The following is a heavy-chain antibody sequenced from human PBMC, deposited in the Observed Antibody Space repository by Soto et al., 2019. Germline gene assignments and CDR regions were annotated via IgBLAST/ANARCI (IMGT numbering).Heavy chain of an antibody. CDR1: AGTFSSYT. D-gene: IGHD3-10*01. V-gene: IGHV1-69*08. J-gene: IGHJ6*02. CDR3: ARLRGYYASGGYYYYGLDV. Sequence: QVQLVQSGAEVKKPGSSVKVSCKASAGTFSSYTITWVRQAPGQGLEWMARVIPILDTVNNAQKFQGRVTITADKSTSTAYIELSSLRSEDTAIYYCARLRGYYASGGYYYYGLDVWGQGTSVTVSS. CDR2: VIPILDTV.